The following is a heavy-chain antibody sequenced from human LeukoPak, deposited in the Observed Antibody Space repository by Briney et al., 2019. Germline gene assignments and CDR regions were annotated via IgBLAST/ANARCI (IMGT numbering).Heavy chain of an antibody. J-gene: IGHJ4*02. CDR2: IYSSGST. V-gene: IGHV4-61*02. D-gene: IGHD6-6*01. Sequence: KPSQTLSLTCTVSGGSISRGDYWWSWIRESAGKGLEWIGRIYSSGSTNYSPSLQSRVSMSIDTSKTQFSLKLSSATAADTAVYYCARDWNAYSSSSHLDSWGQGTLVTVSS. CDR3: ARDWNAYSSSSHLDS. CDR1: GGSISRGDYW.